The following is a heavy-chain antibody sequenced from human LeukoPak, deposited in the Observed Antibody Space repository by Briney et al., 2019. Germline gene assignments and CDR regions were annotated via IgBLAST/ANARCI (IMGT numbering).Heavy chain of an antibody. CDR1: GDSITDSY. CDR3: ARQVGRIAAAGRTRRYNWFDP. D-gene: IGHD6-13*01. CDR2: LSYNRGT. Sequence: SETLSLTCTVSGDSITDSYWSWIRQAPGTGLEWIGYLSYNRGTNYNPSLKSRVTISVDTSKNQFSLKLSSVTAADTAVYYCARQVGRIAAAGRTRRYNWFDPWGQGTLVTVSS. J-gene: IGHJ5*02. V-gene: IGHV4-59*08.